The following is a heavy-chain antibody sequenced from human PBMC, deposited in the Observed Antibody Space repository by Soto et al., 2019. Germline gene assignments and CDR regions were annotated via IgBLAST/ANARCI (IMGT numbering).Heavy chain of an antibody. V-gene: IGHV4-30-4*01. J-gene: IGHJ6*02. Sequence: SETLSLTCTVSGGSISSGDYYRSWIRQPPGKGLEWIGYIYYSGTTYYNPSLKSRVTISVDTSKNQFSLKVNSVTAADTAVYYCARALIQLWPHYYYGMDVWGQGTTVTVSS. D-gene: IGHD5-18*01. CDR1: GGSISSGDYY. CDR3: ARALIQLWPHYYYGMDV. CDR2: IYYSGTT.